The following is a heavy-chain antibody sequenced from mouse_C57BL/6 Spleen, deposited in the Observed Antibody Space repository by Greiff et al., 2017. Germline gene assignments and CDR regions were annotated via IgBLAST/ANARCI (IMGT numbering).Heavy chain of an antibody. J-gene: IGHJ3*01. Sequence: QVQLKQSGAELVRPGASVTLSCKASGYTFTDYEMHWVKQTPVHGLEWIGAIDPETGGTAYNQKFKGKAILTADKSSSTAYMELRSLTSEDSAVYYCTRGYYGPAWFAYWGQGTLVTVSA. CDR1: GYTFTDYE. CDR2: IDPETGGT. V-gene: IGHV1-15*01. CDR3: TRGYYGPAWFAY. D-gene: IGHD2-1*01.